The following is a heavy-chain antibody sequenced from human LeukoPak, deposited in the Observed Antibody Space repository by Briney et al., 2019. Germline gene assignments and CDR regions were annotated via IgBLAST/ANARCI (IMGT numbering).Heavy chain of an antibody. D-gene: IGHD3-10*01. V-gene: IGHV1-69*13. CDR3: ARGYYYGSGSSPNSFDY. Sequence: SVKVSCKASGGTFSSYAISWVRQAPGQGLEWMGGIIPIFGTANYAQKFQGRVTITADESTSTAYMELSSLRSEDTAVYYCARGYYYGSGSSPNSFDYWGQGTLVTVSS. J-gene: IGHJ4*02. CDR1: GGTFSSYA. CDR2: IIPIFGTA.